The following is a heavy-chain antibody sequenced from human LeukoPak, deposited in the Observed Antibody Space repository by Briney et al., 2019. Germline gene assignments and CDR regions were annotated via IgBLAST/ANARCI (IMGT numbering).Heavy chain of an antibody. CDR3: AKYFYDSSTYSFDY. D-gene: IGHD3-22*01. CDR2: IGSGGTT. CDR1: GFTFSNYA. V-gene: IGHV3-23*01. J-gene: IGHJ4*02. Sequence: GGSLRRSCAASGFTFSNYAMSWVRQAPGKGLEWVSSIGSGGTTHYADSVKGRFTISRDNSKNTLFLQMNSLRAEDTAVYYCAKYFYDSSTYSFDYWGQGTLVTVSS.